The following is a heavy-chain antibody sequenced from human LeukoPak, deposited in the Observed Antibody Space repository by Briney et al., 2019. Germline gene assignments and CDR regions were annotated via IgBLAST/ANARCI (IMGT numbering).Heavy chain of an antibody. CDR1: GGTFSSFA. Sequence: SVKVSCKASGGTFSSFAISWVRQAPGQGLEWMGGIIPIFGTANYAQKFQGRVTITADESTSTAYMELSSLRSEDTAVYYCARDTGRGYSGYDPNFDYWGQRTLVTVSS. CDR2: IIPIFGTA. CDR3: ARDTGRGYSGYDPNFDY. V-gene: IGHV1-69*13. D-gene: IGHD5-12*01. J-gene: IGHJ4*02.